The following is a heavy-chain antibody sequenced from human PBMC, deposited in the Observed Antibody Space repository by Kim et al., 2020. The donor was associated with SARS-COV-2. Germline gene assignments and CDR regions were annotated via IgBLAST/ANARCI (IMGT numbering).Heavy chain of an antibody. CDR2: IYYSGST. CDR3: ALYDNYYYGMDV. CDR1: GGSISSYY. V-gene: IGHV4-59*01. Sequence: SQTLSLTCTVSGGSISSYYWSWIRQPPGKGLEWIGYIYYSGSTNYNPSLKSRVTISVDTSKNQFSLKLSSVTAADTAVYYCALYDNYYYGMDVWGQGTTVTVSS. J-gene: IGHJ6*02. D-gene: IGHD3-9*01.